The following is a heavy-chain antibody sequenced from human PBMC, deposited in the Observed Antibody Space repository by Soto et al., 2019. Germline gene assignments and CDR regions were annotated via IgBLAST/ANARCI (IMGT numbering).Heavy chain of an antibody. CDR1: GYTFSSYG. CDR3: ARGGPGAPFDY. J-gene: IGHJ4*02. CDR2: ISANNGNT. Sequence: QVQLVQSGAEVKKPGASVKVSCKASGYTFSSYGISWVRQAPGQGLEWMRWISANNGNTNYAQKVQGRVTMTTNTSTSKAYMELRSLGSDDTAMYYCARGGPGAPFDYWGQGTPVTVSS. D-gene: IGHD1-26*01. V-gene: IGHV1-18*01.